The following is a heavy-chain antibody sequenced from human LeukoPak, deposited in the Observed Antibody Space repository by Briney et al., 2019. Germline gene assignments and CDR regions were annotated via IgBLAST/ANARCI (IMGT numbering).Heavy chain of an antibody. CDR2: IKQDGSEK. D-gene: IGHD2-15*01. J-gene: IGHJ4*02. CDR1: GFTFSSYA. CDR3: ARDLHCSGGSCPLDY. V-gene: IGHV3-7*03. Sequence: GGSLRLSCTASGFTFSSYAMHWVRQAPGKGLEWVANIKQDGSEKYYVDSVKGRFTISRDNAKNSLYLQMNSLRAEDTAVYYCARDLHCSGGSCPLDYWGQGTLVTVSS.